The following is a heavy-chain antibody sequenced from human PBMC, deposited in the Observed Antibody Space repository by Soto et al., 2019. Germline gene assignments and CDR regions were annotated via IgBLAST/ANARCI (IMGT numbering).Heavy chain of an antibody. V-gene: IGHV3-30*18. CDR1: GFTFSSYG. J-gene: IGHJ6*02. CDR3: AKDGEGIAAAGFYYYYGMDV. D-gene: IGHD6-13*01. Sequence: GGSLRLSCAASGFTFSSYGMHWVRQAPGKGLEWVAVISYDGSNKYYADSVKGRFTISRDNSKNTLYLQMNSLRAEDTAVYYCAKDGEGIAAAGFYYYYGMDVWGQGTTVTVSS. CDR2: ISYDGSNK.